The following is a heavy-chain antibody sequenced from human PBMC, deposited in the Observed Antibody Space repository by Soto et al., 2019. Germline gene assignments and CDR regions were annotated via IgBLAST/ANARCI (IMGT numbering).Heavy chain of an antibody. Sequence: QVQLVQSGAEVKKPGASVKVSCKASGYTFTSYAIHWVRQAPGQRLEWMGWINAGNGNTKYSQKFQDRITITRDTSASTAYMELSSLRSEDTAVYYCARDLGGWPDYWGQGTLVTVSS. CDR2: INAGNGNT. J-gene: IGHJ4*02. CDR1: GYTFTSYA. D-gene: IGHD6-19*01. CDR3: ARDLGGWPDY. V-gene: IGHV1-3*01.